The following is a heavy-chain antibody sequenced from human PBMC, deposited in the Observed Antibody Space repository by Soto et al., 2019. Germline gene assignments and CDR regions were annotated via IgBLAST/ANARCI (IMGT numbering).Heavy chain of an antibody. D-gene: IGHD6-19*01. CDR1: GFTFSSYA. Sequence: QVQLVESGGGVVQPGRSLRLSCAASGFTFSSYAMHWVRQAPGKGLEWVAVISYDGSNKYYADSVKGRFTISRDNSKNTLYLQMNSLRDEDTAVYYCARSGGIAVAGTGVNFDYWGQGTLVTVSS. V-gene: IGHV3-30-3*01. CDR3: ARSGGIAVAGTGVNFDY. CDR2: ISYDGSNK. J-gene: IGHJ4*02.